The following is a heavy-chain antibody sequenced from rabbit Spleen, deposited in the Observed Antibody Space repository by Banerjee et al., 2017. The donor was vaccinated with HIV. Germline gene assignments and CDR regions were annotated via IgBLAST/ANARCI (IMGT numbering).Heavy chain of an antibody. Sequence: QELVESAGGLVNPGGSLTLTCTASGFSLSSYYMNWGRQAPGKGLEWIGYIDPVFGITYYANWVNGRFSISRENAQNTVFLQMTSLTAADTATYFCARDLDGVIGWNFGWWGQGTLVTVS. CDR2: IDPVFGIT. D-gene: IGHD1-1*01. V-gene: IGHV1S7*01. CDR1: GFSLSSYY. J-gene: IGHJ4*01. CDR3: ARDLDGVIGWNFGW.